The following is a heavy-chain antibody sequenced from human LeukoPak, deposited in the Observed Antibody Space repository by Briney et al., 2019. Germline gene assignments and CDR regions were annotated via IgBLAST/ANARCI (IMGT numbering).Heavy chain of an antibody. CDR1: GYTFIDYG. D-gene: IGHD3-10*01. Sequence: ASVKVSCKSSGYTFIDYGISWVRQAPGQGLEWMGWISTHNGDTTYAQSLQGRVNMTMDTSAKTVFMGLGSLRFDDTAVYYCARDLYLWFGQSYDAFDVWGQGTVVTVSS. CDR2: ISTHNGDT. J-gene: IGHJ3*01. CDR3: ARDLYLWFGQSYDAFDV. V-gene: IGHV1-18*01.